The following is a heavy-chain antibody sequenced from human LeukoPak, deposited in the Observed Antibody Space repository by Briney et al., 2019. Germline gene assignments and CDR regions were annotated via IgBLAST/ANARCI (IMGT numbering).Heavy chain of an antibody. V-gene: IGHV3-30-3*01. CDR1: GFTFSSYW. CDR2: ISYDGSNK. J-gene: IGHJ4*02. D-gene: IGHD6-13*01. Sequence: GGSLRLSCAASGFTFSSYWMHWVRQAPGKGLEWVAVISYDGSNKYYADSVKGRFTISRDNSKNTLYLQMNSLRAEDTAVYYCARDSSSWYDASFDYWGQGTLVTVSS. CDR3: ARDSSSWYDASFDY.